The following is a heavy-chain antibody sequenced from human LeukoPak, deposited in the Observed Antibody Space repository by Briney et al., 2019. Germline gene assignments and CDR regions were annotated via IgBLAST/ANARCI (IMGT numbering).Heavy chain of an antibody. D-gene: IGHD7-27*01. CDR2: ISSSSSYT. CDR3: ARDGRSGPNWFDP. CDR1: GFTFSDYY. Sequence: GGSLRLFCAASGFTFSDYYMSWSRQAPGKGLEWVSYISSSSSYTNYAGSVKGRFTISRDNAKNSLYLQMNSLRAEDTAVYYCARDGRSGPNWFDPWGQGTLVTVSS. V-gene: IGHV3-11*06. J-gene: IGHJ5*02.